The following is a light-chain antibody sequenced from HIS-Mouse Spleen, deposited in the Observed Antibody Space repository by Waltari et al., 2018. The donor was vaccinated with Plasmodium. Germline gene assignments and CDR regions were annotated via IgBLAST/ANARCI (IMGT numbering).Light chain of an antibody. J-gene: IGKJ3*01. CDR1: QSVSSN. V-gene: IGKV3-15*01. Sequence: EIVMTQSPATLSVSPGERATLSCRASQSVSSNLAWYQQKPGQEPRLLIYGASTRATGIPARFSGSGSGTEFTLTISSLQSEDFAVYYCQQYNNWSFTFGPGTKVDSK. CDR3: QQYNNWSFT. CDR2: GAS.